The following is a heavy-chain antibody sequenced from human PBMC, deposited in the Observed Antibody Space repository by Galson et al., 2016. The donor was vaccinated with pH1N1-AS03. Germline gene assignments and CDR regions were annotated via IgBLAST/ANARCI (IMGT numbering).Heavy chain of an antibody. D-gene: IGHD3-16*01. Sequence: QSGAEVKKPGESLKISCKGSGYRFTNYWIGWVRQMPGKGLEWMGIIYPGNSDSRYNKSFQGQVTISADTSISTVYLQWISLQASDTAMYYCARPRLNYLDNWGQGTLVTVSS. V-gene: IGHV5-51*03. CDR1: GYRFTNYW. CDR3: ARPRLNYLDN. J-gene: IGHJ4*02. CDR2: IYPGNSDS.